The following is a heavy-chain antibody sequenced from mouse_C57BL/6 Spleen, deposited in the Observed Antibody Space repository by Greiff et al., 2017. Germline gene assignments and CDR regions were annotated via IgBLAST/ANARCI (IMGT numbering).Heavy chain of an antibody. CDR1: GYSFTDYN. CDR2: INPNYGTT. CDR3: ARGQEGYWYFDV. J-gene: IGHJ1*03. Sequence: EVQLQQSGPELVKPGASVKISCKASGYSFTDYNMNWVKQSNGKSLEWIGVINPNYGTTSYNRKFKGKATLTVDPSTSTAYMQLNSLTSEDSAVYYEARGQEGYWYFDVWGTGTTVTVSA. V-gene: IGHV1-39*01.